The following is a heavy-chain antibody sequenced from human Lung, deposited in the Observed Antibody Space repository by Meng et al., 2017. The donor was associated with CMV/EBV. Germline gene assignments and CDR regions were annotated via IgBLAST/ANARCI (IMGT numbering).Heavy chain of an antibody. J-gene: IGHJ4*02. CDR3: ARAEADTGNFDY. CDR2: IYTSGTT. D-gene: IGHD6-19*01. CDR1: GGSISSYY. V-gene: IGHV4-4*07. Sequence: QVQLQRSGPGLLKPSETLSLPCTVSGGSISSYYWSWIRQSAGKGLEWIGRIYTSGTTIYNPSLKSRLTLSLDTSKNQFSLKLNSVTAADTAVYYCARAEADTGNFDYWGQGTLVTVSS.